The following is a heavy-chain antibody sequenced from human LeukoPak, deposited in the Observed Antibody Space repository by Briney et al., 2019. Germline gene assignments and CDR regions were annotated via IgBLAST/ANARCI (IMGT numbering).Heavy chain of an antibody. Sequence: QSGGSLRLSCAASGFTFSSYAMSGVRQAPGKGLEWVSRITGSGGNTYYADSVKGRFTISRDNSQNTLFLQMNSLRAQDTDIYYCATPLIGYGQETPIDYWGQGTLVTAAS. V-gene: IGHV3-23*01. CDR1: GFTFSSYA. J-gene: IGHJ4*02. CDR2: ITGSGGNT. D-gene: IGHD2/OR15-2a*01. CDR3: ATPLIGYGQETPIDY.